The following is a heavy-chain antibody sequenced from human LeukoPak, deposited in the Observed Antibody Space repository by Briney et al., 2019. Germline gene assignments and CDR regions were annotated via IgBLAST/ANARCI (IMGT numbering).Heavy chain of an antibody. V-gene: IGHV3-23*01. D-gene: IGHD6-19*01. CDR1: GFTFSTYA. J-gene: IGHJ4*02. CDR3: AILSSGWHPSDFDY. Sequence: GGSLRLSCTAPGFTFSTYAMSWVRQAPGKGLEWVSAVAGSGGSTYYADSVKGRFTISRDNSKNTLYLQMNSLRAEDTAVYYCAILSSGWHPSDFDYWGQGTLVTVSS. CDR2: VAGSGGST.